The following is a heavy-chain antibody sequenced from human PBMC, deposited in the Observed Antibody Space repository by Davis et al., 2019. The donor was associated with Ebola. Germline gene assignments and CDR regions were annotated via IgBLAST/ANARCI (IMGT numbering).Heavy chain of an antibody. V-gene: IGHV4-39*01. CDR1: GGSISNSDFNY. J-gene: IGHJ4*02. D-gene: IGHD6-6*01. Sequence: MPSETLSLTCTVSGGSISNSDFNYWGWIRQPPGKGLEWSGSIYYSGSTYYNPSLKSRVTISVDTSKNQFSLKLSSVTAADTAVYYCARHWSSSSGFDYWGQGTLVTVSS. CDR2: IYYSGST. CDR3: ARHWSSSSGFDY.